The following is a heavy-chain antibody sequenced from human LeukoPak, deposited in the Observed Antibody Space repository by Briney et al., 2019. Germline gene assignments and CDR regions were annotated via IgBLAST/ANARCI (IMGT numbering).Heavy chain of an antibody. CDR1: GGSFSGYY. J-gene: IGHJ6*03. V-gene: IGHV4-34*01. CDR3: ARGYSGRTYGESYYMDV. D-gene: IGHD1-26*01. CDR2: INHSGST. Sequence: PETLSLTCAVYGGSFSGYYWSWIRQAPGKGLEWIGEINHSGSTNYNPSLKSRVTISVDTSKNQFSLKLSSVTAADTAVYYCARGYSGRTYGESYYMDVWGKGTTVAVSS.